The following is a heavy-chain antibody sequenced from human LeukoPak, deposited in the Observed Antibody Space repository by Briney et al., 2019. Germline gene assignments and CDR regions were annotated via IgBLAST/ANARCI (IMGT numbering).Heavy chain of an antibody. CDR3: AKETGAFDI. J-gene: IGHJ3*02. Sequence: PGRSLRLSCAASGFTFSSYGMHWVRQAPGKGLEWVAVISYDGSNKYYADSVKGRFTISRDNSKNTLYLQMNSLRAEDTAVYYCAKETGAFDIWSQGTMVIVSS. CDR2: ISYDGSNK. CDR1: GFTFSSYG. V-gene: IGHV3-30*18.